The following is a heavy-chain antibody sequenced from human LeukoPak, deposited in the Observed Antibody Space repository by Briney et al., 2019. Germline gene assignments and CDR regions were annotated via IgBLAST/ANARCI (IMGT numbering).Heavy chain of an antibody. CDR3: AKETYYDFWSGYYDY. CDR2: ISGSGGST. J-gene: IGHJ4*02. CDR1: GFTFSSYA. Sequence: RGSLRLSCAASGFTFSSYAMSWVRQAPGKGLEWVSAISGSGGSTYYADSVKGRFTISRDNSKNTLYLQMNSLRAEDTAVYYCAKETYYDFWSGYYDYWGQGTLVTVSS. D-gene: IGHD3-3*01. V-gene: IGHV3-23*01.